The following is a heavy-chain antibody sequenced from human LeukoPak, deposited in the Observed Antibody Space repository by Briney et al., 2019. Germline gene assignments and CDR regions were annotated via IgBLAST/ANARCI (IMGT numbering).Heavy chain of an antibody. J-gene: IGHJ4*02. CDR3: AKWDLYDYVWGSQYYFDY. V-gene: IGHV3-23*01. CDR1: GFTFTSYS. D-gene: IGHD3-16*01. Sequence: GGSLRLSCAASGFTFTSYSMSWVRQAPGKGLEWVSAISGSGGSTYYADSVKGRFTISRDNSKNTLYLRMNSLRAEDTAVYYCAKWDLYDYVWGSQYYFDYWGQGTLVTVSS. CDR2: ISGSGGST.